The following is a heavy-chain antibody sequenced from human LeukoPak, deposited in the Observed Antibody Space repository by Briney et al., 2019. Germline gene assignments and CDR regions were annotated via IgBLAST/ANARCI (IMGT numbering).Heavy chain of an antibody. V-gene: IGHV3-48*01. CDR3: ARDYKYAFDN. J-gene: IGHJ4*02. CDR1: GFTFSDYS. D-gene: IGHD5-24*01. Sequence: GGSLRLSCAASGFTFSDYSMNWVRQAPGEGLEWISYIGIDSGNTNYADSVKGRFTISGDKAKNSLYLQMNSLRVEDTAVYYCARDYKYAFDNWGQGTLVTASS. CDR2: IGIDSGNT.